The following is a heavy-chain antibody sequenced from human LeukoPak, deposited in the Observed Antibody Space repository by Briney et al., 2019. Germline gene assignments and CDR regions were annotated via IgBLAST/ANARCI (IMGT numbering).Heavy chain of an antibody. CDR1: GGSISSYY. D-gene: IGHD5-24*01. CDR2: IYYSGST. J-gene: IGHJ5*02. V-gene: IGHV4-59*01. CDR3: ARVVEMATRGLGFDP. Sequence: AETLSLTCTVSGGSISSYYWSWIRQPPGKGLEWIGYIYYSGSTNYNPSLKSRVTISVDTSKNQFSLKLSSVTAADTAVYYCARVVEMATRGLGFDPWGEGTLVTVSS.